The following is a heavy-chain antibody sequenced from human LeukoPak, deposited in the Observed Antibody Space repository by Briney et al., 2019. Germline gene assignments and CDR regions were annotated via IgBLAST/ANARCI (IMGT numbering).Heavy chain of an antibody. CDR1: GFTFRSYG. V-gene: IGHV3-30*03. CDR3: AREGPVDNDAFDI. CDR2: ISYDGSNK. J-gene: IGHJ3*02. D-gene: IGHD1-14*01. Sequence: GGSLRLSCAASGFTFRSYGMHWVRQAPGKGLEWVAVISYDGSNKYYADSVKGRFTISRDNSKNTLYLQMNSLRAEDTAVYYCAREGPVDNDAFDIWGQGTMVTVSS.